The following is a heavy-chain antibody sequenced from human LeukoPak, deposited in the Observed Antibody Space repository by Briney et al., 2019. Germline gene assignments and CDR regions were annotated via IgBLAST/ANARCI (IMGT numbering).Heavy chain of an antibody. D-gene: IGHD6-6*01. J-gene: IGHJ4*02. Sequence: KTSETLSLTCTVSGGSICSYYWSWIRQPPGKGLEWIGYIYYSGSTNYNPSLKSRVTISVDTSKNQFSLKLSSVTAADTAVYYCARGLYNGQLVFSSWGQGTLVTVSS. V-gene: IGHV4-59*01. CDR2: IYYSGST. CDR1: GGSICSYY. CDR3: ARGLYNGQLVFSS.